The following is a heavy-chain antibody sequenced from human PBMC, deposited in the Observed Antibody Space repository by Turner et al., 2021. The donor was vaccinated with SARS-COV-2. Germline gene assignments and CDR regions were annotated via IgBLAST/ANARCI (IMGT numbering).Heavy chain of an antibody. CDR2: ITSSDT. J-gene: IGHJ4*02. V-gene: IGHV3-21*01. D-gene: IGHD3-22*01. CDR3: VRDKDSSDYYF. Sequence: EVQLVESGGGLVKPGGSLRLSCAASGFTFSSYSMNWVRQAPGKGLEWVSSITSSDTYYADSVKGRFTSSRDNAKNSLYLQMNSLRAEDTAVDYCVRDKDSSDYYFWGQGTLVTVSS. CDR1: GFTFSSYS.